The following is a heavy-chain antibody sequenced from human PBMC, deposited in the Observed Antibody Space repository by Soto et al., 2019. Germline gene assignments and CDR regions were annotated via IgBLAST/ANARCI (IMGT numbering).Heavy chain of an antibody. J-gene: IGHJ6*02. D-gene: IGHD2-15*01. CDR2: IYYSGNT. Sequence: NPSETLSLTCTVSGGSISSSSYYWGWIRQPPGKGLECIGSIYYSGNTYYNPSLKSRVTISVDTSKNQFSLKLTSVTAADTAVYYCASANFYYYYGMDVWGQGTTVTVSS. V-gene: IGHV4-39*01. CDR1: GGSISSSSYY. CDR3: ASANFYYYYGMDV.